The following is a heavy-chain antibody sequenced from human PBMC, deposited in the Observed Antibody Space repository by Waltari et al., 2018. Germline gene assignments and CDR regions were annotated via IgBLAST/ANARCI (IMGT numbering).Heavy chain of an antibody. D-gene: IGHD3-3*01. J-gene: IGHJ4*02. CDR3: ARGADL. V-gene: IGHV3-74*01. Sequence: EVQLVESGGGLVQPGGSLRLSGAASGCTLSGNCLHRVSHAPGQGLVWVSLISGDGSTINYADSVKGRFTISRDTAKNTLYLQMNSLRAEDTAVYYCARGADLRGQGILVTVSS. CDR2: ISGDGSTI. CDR1: GCTLSGNC.